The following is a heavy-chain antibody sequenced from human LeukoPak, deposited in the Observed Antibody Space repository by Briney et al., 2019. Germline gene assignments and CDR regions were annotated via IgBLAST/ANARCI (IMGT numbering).Heavy chain of an antibody. Sequence: HPGGSLRLSCAASGFTFSSYGMSWVRQAPGKGLEWVSASTGNGANTFYADSVKGRFTISRDNSKNTMYLQMNSLRAEDTALYYCARDRSGSYPNWFDPWGQGTLVTVSS. D-gene: IGHD3-10*01. CDR2: STGNGANT. V-gene: IGHV3-23*01. CDR1: GFTFSSYG. CDR3: ARDRSGSYPNWFDP. J-gene: IGHJ5*02.